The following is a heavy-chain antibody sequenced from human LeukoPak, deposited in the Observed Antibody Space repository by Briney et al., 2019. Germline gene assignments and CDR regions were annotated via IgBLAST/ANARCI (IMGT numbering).Heavy chain of an antibody. Sequence: RASVKVSCKASGYTFTSYAMHWVRQAPGQRLEWMGWINAGNGNTKYSQKFQGRVTITRDTSASTAYMELSSLRSEDTAVYYCAREQWLEHYFDYWGQGTLVTVSS. D-gene: IGHD6-19*01. CDR2: INAGNGNT. V-gene: IGHV1-3*01. J-gene: IGHJ4*02. CDR3: AREQWLEHYFDY. CDR1: GYTFTSYA.